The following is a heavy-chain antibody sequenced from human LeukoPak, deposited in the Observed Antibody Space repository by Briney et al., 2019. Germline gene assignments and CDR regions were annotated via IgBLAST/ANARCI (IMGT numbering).Heavy chain of an antibody. CDR2: IIPIFGTA. CDR1: GGTFSSYA. D-gene: IGHD5-24*01. CDR3: ARAFFGVGYNFVY. J-gene: IGHJ4*02. Sequence: SVKVSCKASGGTFSSYAISWVRQAPGQGLEWMGGIIPIFGTANYAQKFQGRVTITADESTSTVYMEPSSLRSEDTAVYYCARAFFGVGYNFVYWGQGTLVTVSS. V-gene: IGHV1-69*01.